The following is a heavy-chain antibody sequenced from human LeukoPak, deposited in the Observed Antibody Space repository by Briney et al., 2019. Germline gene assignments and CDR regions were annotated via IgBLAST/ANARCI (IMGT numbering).Heavy chain of an antibody. CDR2: ISYDGSNK. V-gene: IGHV3-30-3*01. Sequence: GGSLRLSCAASGFTFSSYAMHWVRQAPGKGLEWVAVISYDGSNKYYADSVKGRFTISRDNSKNTLYLQMNSLRAEDTAVYYCAREVRASFDYWGQGTLVTVSS. CDR1: GFTFSSYA. CDR3: AREVRASFDY. J-gene: IGHJ4*02. D-gene: IGHD2-2*01.